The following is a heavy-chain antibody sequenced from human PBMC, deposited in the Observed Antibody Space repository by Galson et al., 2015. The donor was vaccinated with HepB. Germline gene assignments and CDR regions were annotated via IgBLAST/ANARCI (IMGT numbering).Heavy chain of an antibody. Sequence: SLRLSCAASGFTFGGSTIHWVRQAAGKGPEWVGRVRSKADNYATEYAASVQGRFIISRDDSINMAYLQMNSLETEDTAVYYCTRQESSGWPYYYYYYAMDVWGPGTSVTVSS. D-gene: IGHD6-19*01. CDR3: TRQESSGWPYYYYYYAMDV. CDR1: GFTFGGST. CDR2: VRSKADNYAT. V-gene: IGHV3-73*01. J-gene: IGHJ6*02.